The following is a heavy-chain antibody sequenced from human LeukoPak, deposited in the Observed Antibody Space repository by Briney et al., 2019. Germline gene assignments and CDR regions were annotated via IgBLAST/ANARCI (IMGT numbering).Heavy chain of an antibody. CDR2: IYPGDSDT. Sequence: GESLNISGMGSGYSFTSYWIGWLRQMPAKGLEWMGIIYPGDSDTRYSPSFQGQVTISVDKSINTAYLQWSSLKASDTGIYYCARRGPTADWFDPWGQGTLVSVSS. J-gene: IGHJ5*02. CDR3: ARRGPTADWFDP. CDR1: GYSFTSYW. D-gene: IGHD2-21*02. V-gene: IGHV5-51*01.